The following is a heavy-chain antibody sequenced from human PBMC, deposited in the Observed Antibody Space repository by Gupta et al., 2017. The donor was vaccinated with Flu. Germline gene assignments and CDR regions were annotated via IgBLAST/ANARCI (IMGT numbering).Heavy chain of an antibody. J-gene: IGHJ5*02. Sequence: INLASGSTVVVQRFQGRVTIDRDTSAKIAYMELNNLQSEDTAIYYCARGRGPSSWFDHWGQGTLVTVSS. V-gene: IGHV1-3*01. D-gene: IGHD6-13*01. CDR3: ARGRGPSSWFDH. CDR2: INLASGST.